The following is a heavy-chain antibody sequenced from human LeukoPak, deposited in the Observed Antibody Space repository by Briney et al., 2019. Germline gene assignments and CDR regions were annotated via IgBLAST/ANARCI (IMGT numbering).Heavy chain of an antibody. CDR3: AIQETTVTTYDC. CDR1: GFTFSSYA. CDR2: ISGSGGST. D-gene: IGHD4-17*01. Sequence: TGGSLRLSCAASGFTFSSYAMSWVRQAPGKGLEWVSAISGSGGSTYYADSVKGRFTISRDNSKNTLYLQMNSLRAEDTAVYYCAIQETTVTTYDCWGQGTLVTVSS. J-gene: IGHJ4*02. V-gene: IGHV3-23*01.